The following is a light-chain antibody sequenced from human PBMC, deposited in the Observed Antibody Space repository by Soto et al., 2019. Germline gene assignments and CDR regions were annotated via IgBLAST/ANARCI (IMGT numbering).Light chain of an antibody. CDR3: QTWGTGSWV. CDR2: LNSDGSH. Sequence: QPVLTQSPSASASLGASVKLTCTLSSGHSSYAIAWHQQQPEKGPRYLMNLNSDGSHSKGDGIPDRFSGSSSGAERYLTISSLQSEDEADYSCQTWGTGSWVFGGGTKVTVL. V-gene: IGLV4-69*01. CDR1: SGHSSYA. J-gene: IGLJ3*02.